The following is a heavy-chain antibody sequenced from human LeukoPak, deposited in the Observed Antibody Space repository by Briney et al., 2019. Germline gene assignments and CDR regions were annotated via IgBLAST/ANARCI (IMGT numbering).Heavy chain of an antibody. V-gene: IGHV4-39*01. CDR2: IYYSGST. CDR3: ALTGDYPHSYSYYIDV. Sequence: SETLSLTCTVSGGSLSSSSYYWGWVRQPPGKGREWHGSIYYSGSTYYNPSLKSRVTISVDTSKNQFSLKLSSVTAADTAVYYCALTGDYPHSYSYYIDVWGKGTTVTVSS. D-gene: IGHD4-17*01. J-gene: IGHJ6*03. CDR1: GGSLSSSSYY.